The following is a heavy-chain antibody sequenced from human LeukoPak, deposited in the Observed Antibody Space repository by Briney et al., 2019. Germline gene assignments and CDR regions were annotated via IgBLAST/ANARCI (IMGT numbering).Heavy chain of an antibody. D-gene: IGHD2-2*02. CDR3: ARVRPYCSSTSCYIPVLHQGYFDY. J-gene: IGHJ4*02. Sequence: GGSLRLSCAASGFTFDDYGMSWVRQAPGKGLEWVSGINWNGGSTGYADSVKGRFTISRDNAKNSLYLQMNSLRAEDTALYYCARVRPYCSSTSCYIPVLHQGYFDYWGQGTLVTVSS. CDR1: GFTFDDYG. CDR2: INWNGGST. V-gene: IGHV3-20*04.